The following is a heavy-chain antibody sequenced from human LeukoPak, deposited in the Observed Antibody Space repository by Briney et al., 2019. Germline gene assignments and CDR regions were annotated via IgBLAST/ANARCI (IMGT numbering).Heavy chain of an antibody. CDR1: GFSFSSYE. Sequence: GGSLRLSCAASGFSFSSYEMNWVRQAPGKGLEWISYISASGTFTHYADSVEGRFTISRDNAKNSLYLQMNSLRGEDTAVYYCARAGYCSGGSCYPYYYYYYMDVWGKGTTVTVSS. CDR3: ARAGYCSGGSCYPYYYYYYMDV. V-gene: IGHV3-48*03. CDR2: ISASGTFT. J-gene: IGHJ6*03. D-gene: IGHD2-15*01.